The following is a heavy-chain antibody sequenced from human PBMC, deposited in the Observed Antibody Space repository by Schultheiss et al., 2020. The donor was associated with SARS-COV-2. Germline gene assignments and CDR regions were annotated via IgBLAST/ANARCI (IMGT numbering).Heavy chain of an antibody. J-gene: IGHJ5*02. CDR1: GGSFSGYY. V-gene: IGHV4-34*01. CDR3: ARGANLGWFDP. CDR2: INHSGST. Sequence: SQTLSLTCAVYGGSFSGYYWSWIRQPPGKGLEWIGEINHSGSTNYNPSLKSRVTMSVDTSKNQFSLKLSSVTAADTAVYYCARGANLGWFDPWGQGTLVTVSS.